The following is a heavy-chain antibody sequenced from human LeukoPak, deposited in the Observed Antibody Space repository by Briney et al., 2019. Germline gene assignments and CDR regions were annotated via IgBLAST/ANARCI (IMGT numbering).Heavy chain of an antibody. D-gene: IGHD4-17*01. Sequence: GASVKVSCKASGYIFTGYYMHWVRQAPGQGLEWMGWINPNSGDTNYAQKFQGRVTMTRDTSISTAYMELSRLRSDDTAVYYCARRGGKNYGDYVLYYYYMDVWGKGTTVTVSS. CDR3: ARRGGKNYGDYVLYYYYMDV. J-gene: IGHJ6*03. CDR2: INPNSGDT. CDR1: GYIFTGYY. V-gene: IGHV1-2*02.